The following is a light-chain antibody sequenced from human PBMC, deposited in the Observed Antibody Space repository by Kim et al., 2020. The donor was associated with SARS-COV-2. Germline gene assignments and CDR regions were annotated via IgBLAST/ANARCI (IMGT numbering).Light chain of an antibody. Sequence: QSALTQPASVSGSPGQSITISCTGTSSDVGGYNYVSWYQQDPGKAPKVMIYDVSNRPSGVSNRFSGFKSGNTASLTISGLQAEDEADYYCSSYTSRSTLVFGGGTKVTVL. CDR2: DVS. V-gene: IGLV2-14*03. CDR3: SSYTSRSTLV. CDR1: SSDVGGYNY. J-gene: IGLJ3*02.